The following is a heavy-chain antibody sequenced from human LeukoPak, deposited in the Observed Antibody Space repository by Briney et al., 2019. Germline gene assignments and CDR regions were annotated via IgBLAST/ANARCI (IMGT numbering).Heavy chain of an antibody. CDR1: GYTFTSYG. V-gene: IGHV1-18*04. Sequence: ASVKVSCKASGYTFTSYGISWLRPAPGQGLEWMGWISAYNGNTNYAQKLQGRVTMTTDTSTSTAYMELRSLRSDDTAVYYCARDFYYGSGSYYPPPFDYWGQGTLVTVSS. CDR2: ISAYNGNT. CDR3: ARDFYYGSGSYYPPPFDY. D-gene: IGHD3-10*01. J-gene: IGHJ4*02.